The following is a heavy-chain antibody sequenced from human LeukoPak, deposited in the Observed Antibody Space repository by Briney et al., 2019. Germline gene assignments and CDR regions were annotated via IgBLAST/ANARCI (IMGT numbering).Heavy chain of an antibody. CDR1: GGSISSSSYY. J-gene: IGHJ4*02. CDR2: IYYSGST. V-gene: IGHV4-39*07. D-gene: IGHD3-22*01. Sequence: SETLSLTCTVSGGSISSSSYYWGWIRQPPGKGLEWIGSIYYSGSTYYNPSLKSRVTISVDTSKNQFSLKLSSVTAADTAVYYCARVVIKRAFHEGQDIWGQGTLVTVSS. CDR3: ARVVIKRAFHEGQDI.